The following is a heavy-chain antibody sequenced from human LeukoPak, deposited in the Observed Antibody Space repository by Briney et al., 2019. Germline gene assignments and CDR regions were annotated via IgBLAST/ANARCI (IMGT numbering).Heavy chain of an antibody. Sequence: ASVKVSCKTSGYTFTSHGISWVRQAPGQGLEWMGWITVYNGKTNYAQKLHDRVTVTSDTATSTVYMELRSLRSDDTAMYYCARESLGATAYQNAFDIWGQGTMVTVSS. J-gene: IGHJ3*02. CDR2: ITVYNGKT. CDR3: ARESLGATAYQNAFDI. D-gene: IGHD1-26*01. CDR1: GYTFTSHG. V-gene: IGHV1-18*01.